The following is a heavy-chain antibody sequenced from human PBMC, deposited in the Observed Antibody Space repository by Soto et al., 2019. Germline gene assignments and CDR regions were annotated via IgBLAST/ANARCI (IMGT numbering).Heavy chain of an antibody. CDR1: GGTFSSYA. CDR3: ARTDGRADAFDI. V-gene: IGHV1-69*06. J-gene: IGHJ3*02. Sequence: QVQLVQSGAEVKKPGSSVKVSCKASGGTFSSYAISWVRQAPGQGLEWMGGIIPIFGTANYGQKFQGRVTITADKSASTAYMKLSSLRSEDTAVYYCARTDGRADAFDIWGQGTMVTVSS. CDR2: IIPIFGTA.